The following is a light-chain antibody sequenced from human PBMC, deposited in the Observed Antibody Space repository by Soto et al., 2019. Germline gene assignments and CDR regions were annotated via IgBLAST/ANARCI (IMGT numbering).Light chain of an antibody. CDR3: QQRRTWPLT. CDR2: DAS. CDR1: QSVSSS. Sequence: EIVLTQSPGTLSLSPGERASLSCRASQSVSSSLAWYQQKPGQAPRLLISDASTRATGIPDRFSGSGSGTDFTLTISRLGPEDFAVYYCQQRRTWPLTLGGGTKVDIK. J-gene: IGKJ4*01. V-gene: IGKV3D-20*02.